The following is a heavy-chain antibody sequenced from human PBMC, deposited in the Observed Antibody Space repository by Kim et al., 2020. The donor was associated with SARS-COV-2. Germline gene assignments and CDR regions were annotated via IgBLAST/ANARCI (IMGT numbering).Heavy chain of an antibody. CDR3: VRDGGGTVAVTGPPSYYFGLDV. D-gene: IGHD6-19*01. Sequence: GGSLRLSCAAFEFVFSNYWMTWVRQAPGKGLEWVANIKKDGSEKYYVDSVKGRFTISRDNAKRSLFLQLNSLRHEDTAVYYCVRDGGGTVAVTGPPSYYFGLDVWCQGTTVTVSS. J-gene: IGHJ6*02. V-gene: IGHV3-7*01. CDR1: EFVFSNYW. CDR2: IKKDGSEK.